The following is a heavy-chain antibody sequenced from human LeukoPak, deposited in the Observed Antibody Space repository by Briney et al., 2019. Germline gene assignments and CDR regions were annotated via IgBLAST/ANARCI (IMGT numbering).Heavy chain of an antibody. CDR2: ISSSSSTI. CDR3: ARAPLSRSMDY. D-gene: IGHD6-6*01. Sequence: PGGSLRLSCAASGFTFSSYSMNWVRQAPGKGLEWVSYISSSSSTIYYADSVKGRFTISRDNAKNSLYPQMNSLRAEDTAVYYCARAPLSRSMDYWGQGTLVTVSS. J-gene: IGHJ4*02. V-gene: IGHV3-48*04. CDR1: GFTFSSYS.